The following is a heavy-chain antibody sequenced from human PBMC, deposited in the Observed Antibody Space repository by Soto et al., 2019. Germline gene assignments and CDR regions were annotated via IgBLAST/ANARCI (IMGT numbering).Heavy chain of an antibody. V-gene: IGHV3-23*01. J-gene: IGHJ6*04. CDR1: GFTFSSYA. D-gene: IGHD3-3*01. CDR2: IGGSSGGT. CDR3: AKARVSITIFGVITPAALDV. Sequence: GGSLRLSCAASGFTFSSYAMSWVRQAPGKGLEWFSTIGGSSGGTYYADSVKGRFIISRDNSKSTLYLQMNTLRAEDAAVYYFAKARVSITIFGVITPAALDVWGKGTTVTVSS.